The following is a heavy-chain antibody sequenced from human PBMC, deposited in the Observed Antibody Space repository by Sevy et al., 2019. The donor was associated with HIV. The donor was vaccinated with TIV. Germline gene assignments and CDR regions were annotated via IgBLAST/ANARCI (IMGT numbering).Heavy chain of an antibody. Sequence: GGSLRLSCVVSGFNVSDIYMTWVRQAPGKGLEWVSVIYSSGSTNYADSVRGRFTISRDNSKNTLYLQMNSLRAADTALYYCASGYDFWSGYYTFDYWGQGSLVTVSS. CDR3: ASGYDFWSGYYTFDY. CDR1: GFNVSDIY. J-gene: IGHJ4*02. D-gene: IGHD3-3*01. CDR2: IYSSGST. V-gene: IGHV3-66*01.